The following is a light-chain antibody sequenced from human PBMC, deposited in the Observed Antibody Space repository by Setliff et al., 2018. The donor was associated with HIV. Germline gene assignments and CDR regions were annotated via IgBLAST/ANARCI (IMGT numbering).Light chain of an antibody. J-gene: IGLJ1*01. Sequence: SALTQPASVSGSPGQSITISCTGTSSDVEGYNLVSWYQQHPDKAPKLMIYDVTKRPSGVPDRFSGSKSGNTASLTVSGLQAEDEGDYYCTSYGGNNNFYVLGTGTKVTVL. CDR1: SSDVEGYNL. CDR3: TSYGGNNNFYV. CDR2: DVT. V-gene: IGLV2-8*01.